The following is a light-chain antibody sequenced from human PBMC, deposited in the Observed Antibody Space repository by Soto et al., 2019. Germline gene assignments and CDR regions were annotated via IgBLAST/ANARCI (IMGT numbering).Light chain of an antibody. Sequence: IQMTQTPSSLSASVGDRVTITSRASQSISSCLHWYQQKPGTAPKLPIYAASGLHSGVLSSFSGSGSGTDYTRSILCLQAEDFATHYVPLRSATLITFAQGTRLEIK. CDR1: QSISSC. J-gene: IGKJ5*01. CDR3: PLRSATLIT. CDR2: AAS. V-gene: IGKV1-39*01.